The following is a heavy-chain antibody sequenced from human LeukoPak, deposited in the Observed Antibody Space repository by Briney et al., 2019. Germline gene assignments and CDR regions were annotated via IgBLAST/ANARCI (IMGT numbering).Heavy chain of an antibody. V-gene: IGHV1-2*02. CDR2: INPNSGGT. D-gene: IGHD1-26*01. J-gene: IGHJ4*02. Sequence: ASVNVSRKASGYTFTGYYMHWVRQAPGQGLEWMGWINPNSGGTNYAQKFQGRVTMTRDTSISTAYMELSRLRSDDTAVYYCARVREWEPLDYWGQGTLVTVSS. CDR3: ARVREWEPLDY. CDR1: GYTFTGYY.